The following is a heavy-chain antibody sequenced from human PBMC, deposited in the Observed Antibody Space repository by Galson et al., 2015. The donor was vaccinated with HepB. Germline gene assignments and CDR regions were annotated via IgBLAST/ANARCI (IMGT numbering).Heavy chain of an antibody. Sequence: SVKVSCKASGYTFTGYYMHWVRQAPGQGLEWMGWINPNSGGTNYAQKFQGRVTMTRDTSISTAYMELSRLRSDDTAVYYCARVKYSSGWYSLPYDAFDIWGQGTMVTVSS. CDR1: GYTFTGYY. CDR2: INPNSGGT. D-gene: IGHD6-19*01. V-gene: IGHV1-2*02. CDR3: ARVKYSSGWYSLPYDAFDI. J-gene: IGHJ3*02.